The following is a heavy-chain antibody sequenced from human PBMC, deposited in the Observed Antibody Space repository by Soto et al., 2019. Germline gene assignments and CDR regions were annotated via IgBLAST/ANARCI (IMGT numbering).Heavy chain of an antibody. CDR1: GFTFSSYG. J-gene: IGHJ6*02. V-gene: IGHV3-33*01. CDR2: IWYDGSNK. Sequence: PGGSLRLSCAASGFTFSSYGMHWVRQAPGKGLEWVAVIWYDGSNKYYADSVKGRFTISRDNSKNTLYLQMNSLRAEDTAVYYCARYIVAARLWGYYYYGMDVWGQGTPVTVYS. CDR3: ARYIVAARLWGYYYYGMDV. D-gene: IGHD6-6*01.